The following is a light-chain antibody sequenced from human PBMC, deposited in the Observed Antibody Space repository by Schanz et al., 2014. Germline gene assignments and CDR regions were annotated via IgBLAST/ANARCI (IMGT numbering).Light chain of an antibody. CDR3: QQYDSPPLT. V-gene: IGKV3-20*01. CDR1: QNVVGSY. J-gene: IGKJ4*01. Sequence: ENVLTQSPGTLSLSPGERATLSCRASQNVVGSYLAWYQQKPGQAPRLLIYGASTRATGIPARFGGSGSGTDFTLTISRLEPEDFAVYYCQQYDSPPLTFGGGTKVEIK. CDR2: GAS.